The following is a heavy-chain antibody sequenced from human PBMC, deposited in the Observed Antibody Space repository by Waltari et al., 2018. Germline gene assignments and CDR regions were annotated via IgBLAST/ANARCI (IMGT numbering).Heavy chain of an antibody. D-gene: IGHD5-12*01. Sequence: QVQVQESGPGLVKPAETLSLTCSVSGFSITSKPHSRAWIRQPPGQGLEWIGTMSYSGATYTSPSLKSRVTISRDTSENQLSLKLGSVTAADTAVYYCATYIGASLGTAAFDVWGQGTTVTVSS. CDR1: GFSITSKPHS. CDR3: ATYIGASLGTAAFDV. J-gene: IGHJ3*01. CDR2: MSYSGAT. V-gene: IGHV4-39*01.